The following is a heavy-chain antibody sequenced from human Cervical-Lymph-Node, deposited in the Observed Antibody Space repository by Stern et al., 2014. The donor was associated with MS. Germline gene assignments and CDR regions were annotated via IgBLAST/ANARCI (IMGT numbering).Heavy chain of an antibody. D-gene: IGHD2-2*01. J-gene: IGHJ6*01. CDR2: MSGSGGST. CDR1: GFTFSTYA. CDR3: AKEECSGTTCRMDV. Sequence: EVQLVESGGGLVQAGGSLRLSCAASGFTFSTYAMTWVRQAPGKGLALISTMSGSGGSTFYADSVKGRFTISRDNSKNTLYLQMNSLRAGDTALYYCAKEECSGTTCRMDVWGQGTTVTVSS. V-gene: IGHV3-23*04.